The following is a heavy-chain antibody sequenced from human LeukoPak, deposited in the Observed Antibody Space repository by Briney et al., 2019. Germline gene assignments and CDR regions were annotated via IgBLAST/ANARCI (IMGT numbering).Heavy chain of an antibody. J-gene: IGHJ3*02. CDR1: GGSVSSGSYY. CDR3: ARDWLYYDSGTRGDAFDI. V-gene: IGHV4-61*01. CDR2: IYYSGST. D-gene: IGHD3-10*01. Sequence: PSETLSLTCTVSGGSVSSGSYYWSWIRQPPGKGLEWIGYIYYSGSTNYNPSLESRVTISVDTSKNQFSLKLSSVTSADTAVYYCARDWLYYDSGTRGDAFDIWGQGTMVTVSS.